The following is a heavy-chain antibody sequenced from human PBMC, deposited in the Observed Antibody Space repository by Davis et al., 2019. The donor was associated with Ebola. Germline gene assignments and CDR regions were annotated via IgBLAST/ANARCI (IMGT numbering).Heavy chain of an antibody. J-gene: IGHJ6*03. V-gene: IGHV4-31*03. D-gene: IGHD3-22*01. CDR3: ARDLRYDSSGHDYYFYMDV. CDR1: GGSISRGGSY. Sequence: PSETLSLTCTVSGGSISRGGSYWTWIRQHPGKGLEWIGYIYYSGSTYYKPSLKSRVTISLDTSKNQFSLNLYSVTAADTAVYYCARDLRYDSSGHDYYFYMDVWGEGTTVTVSS. CDR2: IYYSGST.